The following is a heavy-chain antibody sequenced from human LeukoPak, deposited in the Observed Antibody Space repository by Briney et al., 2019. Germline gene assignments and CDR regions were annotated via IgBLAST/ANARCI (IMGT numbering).Heavy chain of an antibody. V-gene: IGHV3-53*01. Sequence: GGSLRLSCAASGFTFSSYWMHWVRQAPGKGLEWVSFIYNTGETYYADSVKGRFTISRDNSKNTLYLQMNSLRAEDTAVYYCAKGRDVQLWEVAGYWGQGTLVTVSS. J-gene: IGHJ4*02. CDR2: IYNTGET. CDR1: GFTFSSYW. CDR3: AKGRDVQLWEVAGY. D-gene: IGHD5-18*01.